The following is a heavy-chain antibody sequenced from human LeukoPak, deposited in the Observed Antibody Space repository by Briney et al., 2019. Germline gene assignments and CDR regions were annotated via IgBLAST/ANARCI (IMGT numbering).Heavy chain of an antibody. CDR1: GFTVSSNY. CDR3: AKDFDPTYYYDSSGYPHFDY. Sequence: GGSLRLSCAASGFTVSSNYMSWVREAPGKGLEWVSVIYSGGSTYYADSVKGRFTISRDNSKNTLYLQMNSLRAEDTAVYYCAKDFDPTYYYDSSGYPHFDYWGQGNLVSVSS. J-gene: IGHJ4*02. D-gene: IGHD3-22*01. CDR2: IYSGGST. V-gene: IGHV3-53*01.